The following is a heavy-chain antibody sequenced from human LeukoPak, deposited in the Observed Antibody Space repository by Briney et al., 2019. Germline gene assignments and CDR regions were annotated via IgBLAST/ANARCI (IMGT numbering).Heavy chain of an antibody. D-gene: IGHD2-2*02. CDR2: IIPIFGTA. J-gene: IGHJ4*02. CDR3: AAVVPAVIGYFDY. Sequence: GASVKVSCKASGGTFSSYAISWVRQAPGQGLEWMGGIIPIFGTANYAQKFQGRVTITADESTSTAYMELSSLRSEDTAVYYCAAVVPAVIGYFDYWGQGTLVTASS. CDR1: GGTFSSYA. V-gene: IGHV1-69*13.